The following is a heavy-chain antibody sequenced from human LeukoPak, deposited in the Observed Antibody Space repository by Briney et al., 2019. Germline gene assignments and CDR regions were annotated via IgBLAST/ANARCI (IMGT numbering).Heavy chain of an antibody. Sequence: SETLSLTCTVSGGSISSYYWSWIRQPPGKGLEWIGYIYYSGSTNYNPSLKSRVTISVDTSKNQFSLKLSSVTAADTAVYYCARAPSSSWYNYYYYMDVWGKGTTVTASS. CDR3: ARAPSSSWYNYYYYMDV. J-gene: IGHJ6*03. CDR2: IYYSGST. V-gene: IGHV4-59*01. D-gene: IGHD6-13*01. CDR1: GGSISSYY.